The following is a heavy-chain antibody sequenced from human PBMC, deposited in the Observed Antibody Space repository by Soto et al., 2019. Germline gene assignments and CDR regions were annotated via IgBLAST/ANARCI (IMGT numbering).Heavy chain of an antibody. Sequence: QVQLQESGPGLVKPSETLSLTCTVSGGSISTSTYYWGWIRQPPEKGLEWIGSVYYSGSTYYNPSLQTRVPISVDTSNNQFSLKLSSVTAADTAVYHCARLRGYYYVTWGQGTLVTVSS. CDR3: ARLRGYYYVT. V-gene: IGHV4-39*01. D-gene: IGHD3-22*01. CDR1: GGSISTSTYY. J-gene: IGHJ5*02. CDR2: VYYSGST.